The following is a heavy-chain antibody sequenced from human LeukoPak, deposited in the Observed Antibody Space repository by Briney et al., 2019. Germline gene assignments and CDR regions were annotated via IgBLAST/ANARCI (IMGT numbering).Heavy chain of an antibody. V-gene: IGHV3-33*06. CDR1: GFTFTSFT. D-gene: IGHD6-6*01. J-gene: IGHJ5*02. CDR2: IWSDGSNS. CDR3: AKGGPFEYSSSFDP. Sequence: GGSLRLSCTASGFTFTSFTMHWVRQTPGKGLEWVALIWSDGSNSGYADSVKGRFTISRDNSKKTVSLQMNRLTAEDTAVYYCAKGGPFEYSSSFDPWGQGTLVTVSS.